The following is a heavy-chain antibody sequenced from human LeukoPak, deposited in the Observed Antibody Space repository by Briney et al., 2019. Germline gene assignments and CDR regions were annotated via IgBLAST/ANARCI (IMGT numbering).Heavy chain of an antibody. D-gene: IGHD3-9*01. Sequence: ASVKVSCKASGYTFTSYDINWVRQATGQGLEWMGWVNPNSGHTGYAQKFQGRVTMTRNTSITTAYMELSSLTSEDTAVYYCARGSDILTGCIDYWGQGTLVTVSS. CDR3: ARGSDILTGCIDY. J-gene: IGHJ4*02. CDR1: GYTFTSYD. CDR2: VNPNSGHT. V-gene: IGHV1-8*01.